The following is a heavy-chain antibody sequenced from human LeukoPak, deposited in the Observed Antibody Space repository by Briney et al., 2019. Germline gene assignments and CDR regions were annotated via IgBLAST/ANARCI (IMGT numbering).Heavy chain of an antibody. CDR3: ARSLLFIAATGTGAFDI. CDR1: GGSISSYH. Sequence: SETLSLTCTVSGGSISSYHWSWIRQPPGKGLEWIGYIYYSGRTNYNPSLKSRVTISVDTSKNQFPLKLSSVTAADTAVYYCARSLLFIAATGTGAFDIWGQGTMVTVSS. J-gene: IGHJ3*02. D-gene: IGHD6-13*01. CDR2: IYYSGRT. V-gene: IGHV4-59*08.